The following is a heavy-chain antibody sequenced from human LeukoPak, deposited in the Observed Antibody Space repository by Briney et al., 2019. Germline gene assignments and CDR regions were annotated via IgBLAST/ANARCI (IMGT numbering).Heavy chain of an antibody. J-gene: IGHJ3*02. CDR3: ARDQGYSDAMGVFDI. D-gene: IGHD5-18*01. V-gene: IGHV1-46*01. CDR2: INPSGGDT. Sequence: ASVKVSCKASGYTFTSYYKHWVRQAPGQGLEWVAIINPSGGDTRYAQKLQGRVTMTRDTATSRVYMELSSLRSEETAVYYCARDQGYSDAMGVFDIWGQGTMVTVS. CDR1: GYTFTSYY.